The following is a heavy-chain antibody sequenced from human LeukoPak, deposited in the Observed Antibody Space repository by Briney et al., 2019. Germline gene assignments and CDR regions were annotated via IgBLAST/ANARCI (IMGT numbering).Heavy chain of an antibody. Sequence: GGSLRLSCTVSGFTVSGNSMSWVRQAPGKGLEWVSFIYSDNTHYSDSVKGRFTISRDNSKNTLYLQMNSLRAEDTAVYYCARRAGAYSHPYDCWGQGTLVTVSS. CDR3: ARRAGAYSHPYDC. CDR2: IYSDNT. CDR1: GFTVSGNS. D-gene: IGHD4/OR15-4a*01. V-gene: IGHV3-53*01. J-gene: IGHJ4*02.